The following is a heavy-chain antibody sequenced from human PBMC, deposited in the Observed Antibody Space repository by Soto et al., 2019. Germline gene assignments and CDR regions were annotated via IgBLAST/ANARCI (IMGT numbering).Heavy chain of an antibody. D-gene: IGHD2-2*01. CDR3: ASGSTSHYYYYYGMDV. J-gene: IGHJ6*02. V-gene: IGHV5-10-1*01. CDR1: GYSFTSYW. CDR2: IDPSDSYT. Sequence: GESLKISCKGSGYSFTSYWISWVRQMPGKGLEWMGRIDPSDSYTDYSPSFQGHVTISADKSISTAYLQWSSLKASDTAMYYCASGSTSHYYYYYGMDVWGQGTTVTVSS.